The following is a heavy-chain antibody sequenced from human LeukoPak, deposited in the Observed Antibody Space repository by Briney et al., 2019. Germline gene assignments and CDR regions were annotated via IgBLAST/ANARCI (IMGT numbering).Heavy chain of an antibody. CDR1: GFTFSSYG. Sequence: HPGGSLRLSCAASGFTFSSYGMHWVRQAPGKGLEWVAVISYDGSNNYYADSVKGRFTISRDNSKNTLYLQMNSLRAEDTAVYYCAKDPRSTVTGSVDYWGQGTLVTVSS. D-gene: IGHD4-17*01. CDR2: ISYDGSNN. V-gene: IGHV3-30*18. CDR3: AKDPRSTVTGSVDY. J-gene: IGHJ4*02.